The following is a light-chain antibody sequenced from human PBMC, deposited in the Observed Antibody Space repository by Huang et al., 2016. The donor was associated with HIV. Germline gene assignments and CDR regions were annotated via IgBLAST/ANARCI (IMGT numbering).Light chain of an antibody. CDR2: AAS. J-gene: IGKJ5*01. CDR1: QDISSW. CDR3: QQADSFPIT. Sequence: DIQMTQSPSSVSASVGDRVTITCRASQDISSWLAWYQQRPGKAPKVLIYAASNLQNGVPSRFSGSGSGTDFTLTISSLQPEDFATYYCQQADSFPITFGQGTRLEIK. V-gene: IGKV1-12*01.